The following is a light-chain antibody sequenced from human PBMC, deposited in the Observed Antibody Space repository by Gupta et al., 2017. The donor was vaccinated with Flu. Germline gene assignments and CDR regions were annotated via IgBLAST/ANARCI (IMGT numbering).Light chain of an antibody. CDR2: GAS. CDR3: QQFATNSPPWT. J-gene: IGKJ1*01. Sequence: EIVLTQSPDTLSLSPGERATLSCRASQRISTSYLAWYQQKPGQAPRLLIYGASYRATGIPDRFSGSGSGTDFTLTISRWEPEDFAMYHCQQFATNSPPWTFGQGTKLEIK. V-gene: IGKV3-20*01. CDR1: QRISTSY.